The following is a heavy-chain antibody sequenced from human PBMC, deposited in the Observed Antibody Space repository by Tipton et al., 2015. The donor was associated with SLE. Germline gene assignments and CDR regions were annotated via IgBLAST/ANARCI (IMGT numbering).Heavy chain of an antibody. CDR1: GGSISSYS. V-gene: IGHV4-4*08. Sequence: TLSLTCTVSGGSISSYSWNWIRQTPGKGLDWIGNIYTGGSSNYNPSLKSRVIMSVDLSNNQVSLKLSSVTAADTAVYYCARTLAAQIDYWGQGTLVTVSS. D-gene: IGHD6-6*01. CDR3: ARTLAAQIDY. CDR2: IYTGGSS. J-gene: IGHJ4*02.